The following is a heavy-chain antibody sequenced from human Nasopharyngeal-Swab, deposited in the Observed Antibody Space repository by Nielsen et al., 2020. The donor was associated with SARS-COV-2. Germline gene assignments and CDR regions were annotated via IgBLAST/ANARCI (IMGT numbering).Heavy chain of an antibody. D-gene: IGHD2-2*01. J-gene: IGHJ4*02. CDR2: ISAYNGNT. CDR1: GYTFTSYG. V-gene: IGHV1-18*01. CDR3: AKDQDPYCSSTSCRDYFDY. Sequence: ASVKVSCKASGYTFTSYGISWVRQAPGQGLEWMGWISAYNGNTNYAQKLQGRVTMTTDTSTSTAYMELSSLRAEDTAVYYCAKDQDPYCSSTSCRDYFDYWGQGTLVTVSS.